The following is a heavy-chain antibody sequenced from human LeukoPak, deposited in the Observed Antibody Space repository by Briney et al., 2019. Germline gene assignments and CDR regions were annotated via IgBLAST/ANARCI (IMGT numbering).Heavy chain of an antibody. CDR3: ASATVTTYDFYYYMDV. V-gene: IGHV3-74*03. D-gene: IGHD4-11*01. J-gene: IGHJ6*03. CDR1: GFTFSSYW. CDR2: INTDGSGT. Sequence: PGGSLRLSCAASGFTFSSYWMHWARQGPGKGLVWVSRINTDGSGTMYADSVKGRFTISRDNAKNTLYLQMNSLRAEDTAVYYCASATVTTYDFYYYMDVWGKGTTVTVSS.